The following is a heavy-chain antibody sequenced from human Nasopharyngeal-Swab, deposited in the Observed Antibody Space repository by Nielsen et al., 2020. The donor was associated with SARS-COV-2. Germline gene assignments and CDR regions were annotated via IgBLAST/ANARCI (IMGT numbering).Heavy chain of an antibody. CDR1: GYSFTTSW. J-gene: IGHJ4*02. CDR2: IDPTDSDT. V-gene: IGHV5-51*01. CDR3: ARGADGYSSYFDY. D-gene: IGHD5-24*01. Sequence: GESLKISCKGSGYSFTTSWIGWVRQMPGKGLEWMGIIDPTDSDTRYSPSFHGQVTISADKSINTAYLQWSSLKASDTAMYYCARGADGYSSYFDYWGQGTLFTVSS.